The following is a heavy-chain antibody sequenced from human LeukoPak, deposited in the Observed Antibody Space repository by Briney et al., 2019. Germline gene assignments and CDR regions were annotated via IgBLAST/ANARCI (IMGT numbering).Heavy chain of an antibody. CDR2: IYYSGST. V-gene: IGHV4-39*01. CDR3: ASLYGGSAWDY. CDR1: GGSISSSSYY. D-gene: IGHD4-23*01. J-gene: IGHJ4*02. Sequence: PETLSLTCTVSGGSISSSSYYWGWIRQPPGKGLEWIGSIYYSGSTYYNPSLKSRVTISVDTSKNQFSLKLSSVTAADTAVYYCASLYGGSAWDYWGQGTLVTVSS.